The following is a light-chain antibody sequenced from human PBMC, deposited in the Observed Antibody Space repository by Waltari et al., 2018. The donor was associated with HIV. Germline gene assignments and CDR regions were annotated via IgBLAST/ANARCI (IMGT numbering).Light chain of an antibody. Sequence: DIQMTPSPSTLSASVGDRVSIPCRASQGIGRWLAWYQQKPGRAPKLLIYKASSLERGVPSRFSGSGSGTEFTLSISSLQPDDFATYYCQEYNSIAGYTYGQGTKLEVK. V-gene: IGKV1-5*03. J-gene: IGKJ2*01. CDR3: QEYNSIAGYT. CDR1: QGIGRW. CDR2: KAS.